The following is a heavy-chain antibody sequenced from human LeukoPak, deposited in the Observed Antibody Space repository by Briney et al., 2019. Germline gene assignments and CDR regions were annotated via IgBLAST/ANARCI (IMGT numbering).Heavy chain of an antibody. CDR2: ISSSSSYI. CDR1: GFTFSSYS. D-gene: IGHD5-18*01. V-gene: IGHV3-21*01. CDR3: AGARPLGSYGYNVFDY. J-gene: IGHJ4*02. Sequence: PGGSLRLSCAASGFTFSSYSMNWVRQAPGKGLEWVSSISSSSSYIYYADSVKGRFTISRDNAKNSLYLQMNSLRAEDTAVYYCAGARPLGSYGYNVFDYWGQGTLVTVSS.